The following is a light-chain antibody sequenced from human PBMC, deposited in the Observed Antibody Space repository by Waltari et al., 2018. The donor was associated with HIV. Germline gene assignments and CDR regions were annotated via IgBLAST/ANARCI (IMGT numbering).Light chain of an antibody. CDR2: GAS. Sequence: EIVMTQSPATLSVSPGERATLSCRASQGVSSNLAWHQQKPGQAPRLLIYGASTRATGIPARFSGSGSGTECTLTISSLQSEDFAVYYCQQYNNWPRTFGQGTKLEIK. CDR3: QQYNNWPRT. V-gene: IGKV3-15*01. J-gene: IGKJ2*01. CDR1: QGVSSN.